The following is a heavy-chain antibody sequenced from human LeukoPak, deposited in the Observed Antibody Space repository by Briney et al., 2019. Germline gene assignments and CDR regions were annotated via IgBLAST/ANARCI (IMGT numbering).Heavy chain of an antibody. CDR3: ARNRRSYDSSGYQNYFAY. CDR2: INYSGST. Sequence: SETLSLTCTVSGGSITSGAYYWGWLRQPPGKGLEWIGSINYSGSTYSNPSLKSRVTISVDTSKTQFSLKLISVTAADTAVYYCARNRRSYDSSGYQNYFAYWGQGTLVIVSS. CDR1: GGSITSGAYY. J-gene: IGHJ4*02. V-gene: IGHV4-39*01. D-gene: IGHD3-22*01.